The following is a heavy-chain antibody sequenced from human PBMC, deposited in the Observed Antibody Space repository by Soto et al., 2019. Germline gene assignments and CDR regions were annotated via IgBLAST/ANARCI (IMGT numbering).Heavy chain of an antibody. D-gene: IGHD3-3*01. V-gene: IGHV3-7*01. CDR1: GFTFSSYW. CDR3: ARGESITIFGVVDYCYYGMDV. CDR2: IKQDGSEK. Sequence: GSLRLSCAASGFTFSSYWMSWVRQAPGKGLEWVANIKQDGSEKYYVDSVKGRFTISRDNAKNSLYLQMNSLRAEDTAVYYCARGESITIFGVVDYCYYGMDVWGQGTTVTVSS. J-gene: IGHJ6*02.